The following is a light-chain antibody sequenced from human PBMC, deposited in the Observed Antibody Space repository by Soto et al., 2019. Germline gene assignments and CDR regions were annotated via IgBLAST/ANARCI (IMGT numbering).Light chain of an antibody. CDR2: GAS. Sequence: EIVMTQSPVTLSVSPGEGATLSCRASQSVSSNLAWYQQKPGQAPSLLIYGASTRATDIPARFSGSGSGTEFTLTISSLQSEDFAVYYCQQYNNWPPRTFGGGTKVEIK. J-gene: IGKJ4*01. CDR1: QSVSSN. CDR3: QQYNNWPPRT. V-gene: IGKV3-15*01.